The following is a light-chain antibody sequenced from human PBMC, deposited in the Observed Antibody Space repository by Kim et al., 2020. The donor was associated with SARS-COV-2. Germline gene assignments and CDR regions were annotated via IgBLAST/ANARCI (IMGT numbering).Light chain of an antibody. J-gene: IGLJ3*02. CDR2: ATS. CDR3: LLYYGDSWV. Sequence: QAVVTQEPSLTVSPGGTVTLTCASSTGAVTSGYSPNWFQQKPGQAPRPLIYATSNRHSWTPVRFSGSLLGGKAALTLSAVQPEDEADYYCLLYYGDSWVFGGGTQLTVL. V-gene: IGLV7-43*01. CDR1: TGAVTSGYS.